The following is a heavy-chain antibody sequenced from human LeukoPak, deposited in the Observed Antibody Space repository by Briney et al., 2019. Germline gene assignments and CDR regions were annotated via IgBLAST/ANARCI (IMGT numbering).Heavy chain of an antibody. V-gene: IGHV1-69*13. CDR1: GGTCISYG. Sequence: GASVKVSCKATGGTCISYGISWVRQAPGQGLEWMGGLIPIFGPPNYAQKLQGRVTITAHESTSTTYIELSSLRSEDTAVYYCASLIAVAGAEYFQHWGQGTLVTVSS. J-gene: IGHJ1*01. CDR3: ASLIAVAGAEYFQH. CDR2: LIPIFGPP. D-gene: IGHD6-19*01.